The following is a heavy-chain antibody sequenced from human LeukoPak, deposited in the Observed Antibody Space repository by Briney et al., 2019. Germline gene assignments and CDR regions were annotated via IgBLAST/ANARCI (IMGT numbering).Heavy chain of an antibody. J-gene: IGHJ4*02. CDR2: VYYTGTT. D-gene: IGHD2-2*01. V-gene: IGHV4-59*11. CDR3: ARFSSDCSTASCYLTY. CDR1: GGSLSSHY. Sequence: SETLSLTCTVSGGSLSSHYWSWIRQPPGKGLELIGHVYYTGTTYYNPSLNSRVTISLDTSRNQFSLRLTSVTAADTAVYYCARFSSDCSTASCYLTYWGQGTLVTVSS.